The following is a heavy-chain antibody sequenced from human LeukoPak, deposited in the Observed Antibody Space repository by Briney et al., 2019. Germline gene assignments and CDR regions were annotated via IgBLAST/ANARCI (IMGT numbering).Heavy chain of an antibody. V-gene: IGHV3-7*01. CDR1: GFTFSSYW. CDR2: IKQDGSEK. J-gene: IGHJ5*02. D-gene: IGHD6-13*01. Sequence: PGGSLRLSCAASGFTFSSYWMSWVRQAPEKGLEWVANIKQDGSEKYYVDSVKGRFTISRDNAKNSLYLQMNSLRAEDTAVYYCARERSSSWTNWFDPWGQGTLVTVSS. CDR3: ARERSSSWTNWFDP.